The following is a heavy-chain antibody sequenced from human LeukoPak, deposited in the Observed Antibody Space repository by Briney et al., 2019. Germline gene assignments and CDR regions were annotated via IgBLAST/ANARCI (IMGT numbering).Heavy chain of an antibody. CDR2: IKQDGSEK. Sequence: GGSLRLSCAASGFTFSTYWMSWVRQAPGKGLEWVANIKQDGSEKYYVDSVRGRFTISRDNAKNSLYLQMNSLRAEDTAVYYCARGGVNYYYMDVWGKGTTVTVSS. V-gene: IGHV3-7*01. D-gene: IGHD2-8*01. CDR3: ARGGVNYYYMDV. CDR1: GFTFSTYW. J-gene: IGHJ6*03.